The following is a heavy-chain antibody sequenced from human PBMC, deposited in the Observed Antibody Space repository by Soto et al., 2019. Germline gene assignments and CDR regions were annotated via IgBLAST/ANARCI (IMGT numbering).Heavy chain of an antibody. Sequence: GESLKISCKGSGYRFTNYWIDWVRQMPGKGLEWMGIIYLGDSDTRYSPSLQGQVSISADKSIGTAYLQWNSLKASDTATYYCARRPSLVRDYGIDVWGQGTKVTVSS. CDR1: GYRFTNYW. D-gene: IGHD3-10*01. CDR3: ARRPSLVRDYGIDV. V-gene: IGHV5-51*01. CDR2: IYLGDSDT. J-gene: IGHJ6*02.